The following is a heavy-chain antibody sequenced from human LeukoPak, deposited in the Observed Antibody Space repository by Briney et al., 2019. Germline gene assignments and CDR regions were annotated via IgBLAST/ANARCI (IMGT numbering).Heavy chain of an antibody. J-gene: IGHJ5*02. V-gene: IGHV1-46*01. CDR1: GYTFTSYY. CDR2: INPSGGST. CDR3: ARSVVVVAQFDP. D-gene: IGHD2-15*01. Sequence: PVASVKVSCKASGYTFTSYYMHWVRQAPGQGLEWMGIINPSGGSTSCAQKFQGRVTMTRDTSTSTVYMELSSLRSEDTAVYYCARSVVVVAQFDPWGQGTLVTVSS.